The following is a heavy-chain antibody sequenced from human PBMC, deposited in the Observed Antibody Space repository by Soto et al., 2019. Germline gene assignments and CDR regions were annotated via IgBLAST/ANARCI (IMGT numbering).Heavy chain of an antibody. Sequence: EVQMVETGGGLSQPGGSLRLSCAVSGFIVSSKYMTWVRQAPGKGLEWVSVIYTGGSTHYADSARGRYTIYRDRSKNTLYLQMNSLGAEYAAVYYCPTYTCYGMDVWGQGTTVTVSS. J-gene: IGHJ6*02. CDR1: GFIVSSKY. CDR2: IYTGGST. V-gene: IGHV3-53*02. D-gene: IGHD3-16*01. CDR3: PTYTCYGMDV.